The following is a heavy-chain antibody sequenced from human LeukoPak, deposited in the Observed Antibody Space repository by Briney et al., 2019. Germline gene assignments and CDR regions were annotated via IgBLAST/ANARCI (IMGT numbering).Heavy chain of an antibody. CDR2: IWYDGSNK. CDR1: GFTFSSYG. V-gene: IGHV3-33*01. J-gene: IGHJ4*02. CDR3: ARDHWPYCSSTSCYGVDY. Sequence: GRSQRLSCAASGFTFSSYGMHWVRQAPGKGLEWVAVIWYDGSNKYYADSVKGRFTISRDNSKNTLYLQMNSLRAEDTAVYYCARDHWPYCSSTSCYGVDYWGQGTLVTVSS. D-gene: IGHD2-2*01.